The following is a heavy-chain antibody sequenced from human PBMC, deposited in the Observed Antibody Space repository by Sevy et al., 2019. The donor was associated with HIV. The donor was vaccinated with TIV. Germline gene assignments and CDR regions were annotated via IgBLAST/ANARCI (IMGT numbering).Heavy chain of an antibody. D-gene: IGHD1-1*01. CDR3: TRSTTTVY. CDR1: GFTFPDYA. J-gene: IGHJ4*02. Sequence: GGSLRLSCTASGFTFPDYALGWVRQAPGSGLEWLGFIRSKEYNGTTAYAASVRGRFTISRDDSKSVAYLQMNSLKTADTGIYFCTRSTTTVYWGRGILVTVSS. V-gene: IGHV3-49*04. CDR2: IRSKEYNGTT.